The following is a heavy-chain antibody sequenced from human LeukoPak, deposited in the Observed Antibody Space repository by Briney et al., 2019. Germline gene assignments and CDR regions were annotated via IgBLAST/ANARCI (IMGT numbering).Heavy chain of an antibody. V-gene: IGHV5-10-1*01. CDR3: ARQYDGSWCDP. CDR2: IDPSDSYT. J-gene: IGHJ5*02. D-gene: IGHD1-1*01. CDR1: GSYSGNNL. Sequence: GESLKISRTSSGSYSGNNLNSWVRQMPGKGLEWMGRIDPSDSYTNYSPSFQGHVTISADKSISTAYLQWSSLKASDTAMYYYARQYDGSWCDPRDQGKLVIVSS.